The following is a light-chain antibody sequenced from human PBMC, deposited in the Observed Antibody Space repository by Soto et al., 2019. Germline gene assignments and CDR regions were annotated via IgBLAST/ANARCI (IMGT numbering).Light chain of an antibody. CDR2: DVS. Sequence: QSALTQPASVSGSPGQSITISCTGTSSDVGGYNYVSWYQQHPGKAPKLMIYDVSNRPSWVSNRFSGSKSGNTASLTLSGLQAEDEADYYCSSYTISSTLVVFGGGTKLTVL. CDR1: SSDVGGYNY. CDR3: SSYTISSTLVV. V-gene: IGLV2-14*01. J-gene: IGLJ2*01.